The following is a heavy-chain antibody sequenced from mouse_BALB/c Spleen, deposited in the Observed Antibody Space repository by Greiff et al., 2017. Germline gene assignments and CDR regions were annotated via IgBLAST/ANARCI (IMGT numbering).Heavy chain of an antibody. D-gene: IGHD1-1*01. CDR3: AKEEDYYGSRGDYYAMDY. Sequence: VKLQESGPGLVAPSQSLSITCTVSGFSLTSYGVSWVRQPPGKGLEWLGVIWGDGSTNYHSALISRLSISKDNSKSQVFLKLNSLQTDDTATYYCAKEEDYYGSRGDYYAMDYWGQGTSVTVSS. CDR1: GFSLTSYG. V-gene: IGHV2-3*01. CDR2: IWGDGST. J-gene: IGHJ4*01.